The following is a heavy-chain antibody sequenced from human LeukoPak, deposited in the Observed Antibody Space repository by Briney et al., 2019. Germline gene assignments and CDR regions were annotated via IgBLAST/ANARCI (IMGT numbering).Heavy chain of an antibody. D-gene: IGHD2/OR15-2a*01. CDR1: GFTVSSNY. Sequence: GGSLRLSCAASGFTVSSNYMSWVRQAPGKGLEWVSVIYSGGSTYYADSVKDRFTISRDNSKNTLYLQMNSLSAEDTAVYYCARDSDVKKGIYYYYYMDVWGKGTTVTVSS. V-gene: IGHV3-66*02. CDR2: IYSGGST. CDR3: ARDSDVKKGIYYYYYMDV. J-gene: IGHJ6*03.